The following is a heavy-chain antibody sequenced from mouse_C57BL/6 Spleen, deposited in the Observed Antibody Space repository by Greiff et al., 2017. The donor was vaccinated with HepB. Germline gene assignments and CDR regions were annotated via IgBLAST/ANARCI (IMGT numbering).Heavy chain of an antibody. Sequence: EVQLVESGGGLVQPGGSLSLSCAASGFTFTDYYMSWVRQPPGKALEWLGFIRNKANGYTTEYSASVKGRFTISRDNSQSILYLQMNALRAEDSATYYCARVDGPYAMDYWGQGTSVTVSS. CDR3: ARVDGPYAMDY. V-gene: IGHV7-3*01. CDR1: GFTFTDYY. D-gene: IGHD2-3*01. CDR2: IRNKANGYTT. J-gene: IGHJ4*01.